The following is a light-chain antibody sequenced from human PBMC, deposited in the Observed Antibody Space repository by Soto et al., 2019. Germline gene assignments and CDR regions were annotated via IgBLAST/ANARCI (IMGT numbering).Light chain of an antibody. Sequence: DIQMTQSPSSLSASVGDRVTITCQSSQDISNYLNCYQQKPGKAPKLLIYDASNLETGVPSRFSGSGYGTDFTFNISRLQPEDIATYYCQQYDNLPYTFGQGTKLEIK. CDR2: DAS. J-gene: IGKJ2*01. CDR1: QDISNY. CDR3: QQYDNLPYT. V-gene: IGKV1-33*01.